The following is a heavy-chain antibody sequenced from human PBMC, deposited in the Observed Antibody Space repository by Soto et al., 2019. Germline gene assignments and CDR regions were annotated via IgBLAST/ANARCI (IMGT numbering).Heavy chain of an antibody. J-gene: IGHJ6*02. CDR3: ARTAYDYGAGSYYNPYGMDV. CDR2: MNPNSGNT. D-gene: IGHD3-10*01. Sequence: QVQLVQSGAEVKKPGASVKVSCKASGYTFTSYDINWVRQAPGQGLEWMGWMNPNSGNTGYAQKFQGRVTMTRNTSISTAYMELSSLRSEDTAGYYCARTAYDYGAGSYYNPYGMDVWGQGTTVTVS. V-gene: IGHV1-8*01. CDR1: GYTFTSYD.